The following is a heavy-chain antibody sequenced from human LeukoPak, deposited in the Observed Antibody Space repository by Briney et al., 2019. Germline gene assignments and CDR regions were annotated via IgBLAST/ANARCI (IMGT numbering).Heavy chain of an antibody. CDR1: RYSFSSYF. V-gene: IGHV1-18*01. D-gene: IGHD6-13*01. J-gene: IGHJ4*02. CDR3: ARSNSPTTRWYELAH. CDR2: ISPNNGNT. Sequence: SVKVSCKASRYSFSSYFITWVRQAPGHRLGWVGWISPNNGNTHFLQSLHGRVSITTDTSPITAYMQLRSLRSDATAVYYCARSNSPTTRWYELAHWGKGNLVRLPS.